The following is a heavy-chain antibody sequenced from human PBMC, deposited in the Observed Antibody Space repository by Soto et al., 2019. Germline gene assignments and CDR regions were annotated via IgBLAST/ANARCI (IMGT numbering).Heavy chain of an antibody. CDR3: ARYVRVYCTNGVFSSARGGSCYSFDY. V-gene: IGHV3-21*01. CDR1: GFTFSSYT. CDR2: ISRSSSCI. J-gene: IGHJ4*02. Sequence: PGGSLRLSCAASGFTFSSYTMNWVRQAPGKGLEWVSSISRSSSCIYYADSVKGRFTISRDNAKNSLYLQMNSLRAEDTAVYYCARYVRVYCTNGVFSSARGGSCYSFDYWGQGTLVTVSS. D-gene: IGHD2-8*01.